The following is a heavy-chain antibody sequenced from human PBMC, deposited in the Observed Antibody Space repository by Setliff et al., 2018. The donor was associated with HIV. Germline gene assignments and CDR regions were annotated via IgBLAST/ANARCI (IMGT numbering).Heavy chain of an antibody. CDR2: IIPLFGTT. J-gene: IGHJ4*02. CDR3: ATVFYYNSDSYSLDY. V-gene: IGHV1-69*13. Sequence: SVKVSCKASGGTFNNYAISWVRLAPGQGLEWVGGIIPLFGTTNYAQKFQGRVTITADESTNTAHMELNSLRSIDTAMYYCATVFYYNSDSYSLDYWGQGMLVTVSS. D-gene: IGHD3-10*01. CDR1: GGTFNNYA.